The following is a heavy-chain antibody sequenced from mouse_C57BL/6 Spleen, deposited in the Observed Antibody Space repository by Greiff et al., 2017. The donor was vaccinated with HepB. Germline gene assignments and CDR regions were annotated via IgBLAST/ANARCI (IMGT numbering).Heavy chain of an antibody. D-gene: IGHD2-5*01. CDR3: ASSGSNYDYFDY. CDR1: GYTFTSYW. CDR2: IHPNSGST. Sequence: VQLQQPGAELVKPGASVKLSCKASGYTFTSYWMHWVKQRPVQGLEWIGMIHPNSGSTNYNEKFKSKATLTVDKSSSTAYMQLSSLTSEDSAVYYCASSGSNYDYFDYWGQGTTLTVSS. V-gene: IGHV1-64*01. J-gene: IGHJ2*01.